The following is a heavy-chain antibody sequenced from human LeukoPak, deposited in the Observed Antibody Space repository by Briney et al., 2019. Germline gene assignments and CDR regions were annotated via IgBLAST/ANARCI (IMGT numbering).Heavy chain of an antibody. CDR2: TYYSGST. V-gene: IGHV4-59*01. CDR1: GGSISSYY. D-gene: IGHD1-14*01. CDR3: ARDFRGITDY. Sequence: TSETLSLTCTVSGGSISSYYWSWIRQPPGKGLEWIGYTYYSGSTNYNPSLKSRVTISVDTSKNQFSLKLSSVTAADTAVYYCARDFRGITDYWGQGTLVTVSS. J-gene: IGHJ4*02.